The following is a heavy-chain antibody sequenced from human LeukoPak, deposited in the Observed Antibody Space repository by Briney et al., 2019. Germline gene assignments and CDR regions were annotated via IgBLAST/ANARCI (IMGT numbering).Heavy chain of an antibody. Sequence: ASVKVSCKASGGTFSSYAISWVRQAPGQGLEWMGRIIPIFGTANYAQKFQGRVTITTDESTSTAYMELSSLRSEDTAVYDCARDMAVAETGSDYWGQGTLVSVSS. J-gene: IGHJ4*02. CDR3: ARDMAVAETGSDY. D-gene: IGHD6-19*01. CDR2: IIPIFGTA. V-gene: IGHV1-69*05. CDR1: GGTFSSYA.